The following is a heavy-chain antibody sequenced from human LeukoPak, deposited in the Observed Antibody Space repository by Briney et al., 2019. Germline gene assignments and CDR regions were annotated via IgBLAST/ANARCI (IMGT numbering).Heavy chain of an antibody. J-gene: IGHJ4*02. V-gene: IGHV4-61*02. CDR2: IYTSGST. CDR3: ARVSVFKSHDY. CDR1: GGSISSGSYY. Sequence: SETLSLTCTVSGGSISSGSYYWSWIRQPAGKGLEWIGRIYTSGSTNYNPSLKSRVTISVDTSKNQFSLKLSSVTAADTAVYYCARVSVFKSHDYWGQGTLVTVSS.